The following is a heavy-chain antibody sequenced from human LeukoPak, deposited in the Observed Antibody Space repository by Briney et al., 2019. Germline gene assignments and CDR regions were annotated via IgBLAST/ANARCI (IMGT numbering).Heavy chain of an antibody. J-gene: IGHJ4*02. D-gene: IGHD3-9*01. CDR2: IYPGDSDT. Sequence: GESLKISCKASGYSFTTYWIGWVRQMPGKGLEWMGIIYPGDSDTRYSPSFQGQVTISADKSISTAFLQWSSLKASDTAMYYCARRSDDILTGPSDYFDYWGQGTLVTVSS. CDR1: GYSFTTYW. CDR3: ARRSDDILTGPSDYFDY. V-gene: IGHV5-51*01.